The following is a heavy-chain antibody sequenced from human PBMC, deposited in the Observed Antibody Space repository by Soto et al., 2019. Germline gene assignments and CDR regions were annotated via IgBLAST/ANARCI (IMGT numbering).Heavy chain of an antibody. Sequence: QVQLVQSGAEVKKPGASVKVSCKASGYTFTSYYMHWVRQAPGQGLEWMGIINPSGGSTSYAQKFLVRVTMTRDTSTRTVYMDLSSLRSEDTAVYYCATEFASDVTYSYYYYCPDVWGQGTTVTVSS. CDR2: INPSGGST. CDR1: GYTFTSYY. D-gene: IGHD2-15*01. V-gene: IGHV1-46*01. CDR3: ATEFASDVTYSYYYYCPDV. J-gene: IGHJ6*02.